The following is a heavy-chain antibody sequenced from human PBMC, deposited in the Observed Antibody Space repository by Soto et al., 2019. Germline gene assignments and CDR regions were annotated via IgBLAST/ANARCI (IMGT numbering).Heavy chain of an antibody. CDR3: ARDGSSRPTEY. J-gene: IGHJ4*02. D-gene: IGHD3-10*01. V-gene: IGHV3-66*01. CDR2: IYSGGSGST. Sequence: EVQLVESGGGLVQPGGSLRLSCAASGFTVSSNYMSWVRQAPGKGLEWVSVIYSGGSGSTYYADSVKGRFTISRDMSKNTVYLQMNSLRAEDTAVYYCARDGSSRPTEYWGQGTLVTVSS. CDR1: GFTVSSNY.